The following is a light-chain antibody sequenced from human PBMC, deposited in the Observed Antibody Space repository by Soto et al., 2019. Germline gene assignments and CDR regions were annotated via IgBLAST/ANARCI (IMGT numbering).Light chain of an antibody. CDR1: QILLHSNGYNY. J-gene: IGKJ5*01. V-gene: IGKV2-28*01. Sequence: DIVMTHAPLSLPVTPLDPASISFLSSQILLHSNGYNYLDWYLQKQGQSPQLLIYLGSNRSSGVNDRFSGSGSGTDFTMKIRRVEAEDVGVYYCMKALQTQINFGHGKRLELK. CDR2: LGS. CDR3: MKALQTQIN.